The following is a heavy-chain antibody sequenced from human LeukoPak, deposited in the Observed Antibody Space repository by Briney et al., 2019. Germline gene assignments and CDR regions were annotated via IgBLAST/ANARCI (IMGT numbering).Heavy chain of an antibody. CDR1: GYTFTSYG. J-gene: IGHJ3*02. CDR2: ISAYNGNT. D-gene: IGHD2-15*01. V-gene: IGHV1-18*01. Sequence: ASAKVSCKASGYTFTSYGISWVRQAPGQGLEWMGWISAYNGNTNYAQKLQGRVTMTTDTSTSTAYMELRSLRSEDTAVYYCATPVFGYCSGGSCYLGAFDIWGQGTMVTVSS. CDR3: ATPVFGYCSGGSCYLGAFDI.